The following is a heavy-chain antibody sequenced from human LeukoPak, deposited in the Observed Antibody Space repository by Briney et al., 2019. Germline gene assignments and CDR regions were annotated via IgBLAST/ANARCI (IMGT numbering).Heavy chain of an antibody. CDR3: ATPPYYYVDY. CDR2: ISSTSNYI. CDR1: GFNFNTYS. V-gene: IGHV3-21*01. J-gene: IGHJ4*02. Sequence: GGSLRLSCAVSGFNFNTYSMNWVRQAPGKGPEWVSSISSTSNYIYYAESVKGRFAVSRDNAKNSLYLQMNSLRAEDTAVYYCATPPYYYVDYWGQGTLVTVSS. D-gene: IGHD1-26*01.